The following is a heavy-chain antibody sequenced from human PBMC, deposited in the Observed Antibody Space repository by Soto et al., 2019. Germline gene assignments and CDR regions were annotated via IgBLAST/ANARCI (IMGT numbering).Heavy chain of an antibody. CDR3: ARDRSRYSYGYGMDV. J-gene: IGHJ6*02. D-gene: IGHD5-18*01. Sequence: QVQLVESGGGVVQPGRSLRLSCAASGFTFSSYAMHWVRQAPGKGLEWVAVISYDGSNKYYADSVKGRFTISRDNSKNTLYLQMNSLRAEDTAVYYCARDRSRYSYGYGMDVWGQGTTVTVSS. CDR2: ISYDGSNK. CDR1: GFTFSSYA. V-gene: IGHV3-30-3*01.